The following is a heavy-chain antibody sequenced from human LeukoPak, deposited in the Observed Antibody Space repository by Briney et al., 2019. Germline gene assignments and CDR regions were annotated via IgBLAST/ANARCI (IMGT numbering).Heavy chain of an antibody. V-gene: IGHV4-39*01. CDR2: LYYSGST. Sequence: SETLSLTCTVSGGSISSSSYYWGWIRQPPGKGLEWIGSLYYSGSTYYNPSLKSRVTISVDTSKNQFSLRLSSVTAADTAVYYCARHSITIFGVVIIFDWFDPWGQGTLVTVSS. CDR1: GGSISSSSYY. J-gene: IGHJ5*02. CDR3: ARHSITIFGVVIIFDWFDP. D-gene: IGHD3-3*01.